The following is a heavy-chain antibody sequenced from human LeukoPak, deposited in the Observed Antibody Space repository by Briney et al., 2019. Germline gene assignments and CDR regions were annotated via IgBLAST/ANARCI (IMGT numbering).Heavy chain of an antibody. CDR2: ITSSSSYI. V-gene: IGHV3-21*01. CDR1: GFSFNNYW. J-gene: IGHJ6*03. Sequence: GGSLRLSCVASGFSFNNYWMSWFRQAPGKGPEWVSSITSSSSYIYYADSVKGRFTISRDNARNSLYLQMNSLRAEDTALYYCARDGDTVLTRGYYYYMDVWGKGTTVTVSS. CDR3: ARDGDTVLTRGYYYYMDV. D-gene: IGHD4-23*01.